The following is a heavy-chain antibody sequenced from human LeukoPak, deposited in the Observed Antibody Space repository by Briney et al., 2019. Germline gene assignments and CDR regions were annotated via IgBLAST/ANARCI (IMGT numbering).Heavy chain of an antibody. CDR1: DGSISGAY. Sequence: SETLSLTCTVSDGSISGAYWNWIRQPPGKGLEWIGYISFSGSTNYNPSLKSRITMSVDTSKNQFSLKLTSVTAADTAVYYCARDPTDYGDYVGDYWGQGTLVTVSS. J-gene: IGHJ4*02. CDR2: ISFSGST. CDR3: ARDPTDYGDYVGDY. V-gene: IGHV4-59*12. D-gene: IGHD4-17*01.